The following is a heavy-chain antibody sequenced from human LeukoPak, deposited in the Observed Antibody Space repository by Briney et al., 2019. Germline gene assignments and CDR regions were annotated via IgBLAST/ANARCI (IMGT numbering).Heavy chain of an antibody. CDR3: ARDDSSGYGLEPHLGGYGMDV. J-gene: IGHJ6*02. CDR1: GFTFSSYS. CDR2: ISSSSSTI. Sequence: PGGSLRLSCAASGFTFSSYSMNWVRQAPGKGLEWVSYISSSSSTIYYADSVKGRFTISRDNAKNSLYLQMNSLRAEDTAVYYCARDDSSGYGLEPHLGGYGMDVWGQGTTVTVSS. V-gene: IGHV3-48*04. D-gene: IGHD3-22*01.